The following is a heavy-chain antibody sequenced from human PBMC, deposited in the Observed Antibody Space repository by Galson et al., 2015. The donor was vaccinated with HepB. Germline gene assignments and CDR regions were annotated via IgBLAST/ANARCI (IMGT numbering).Heavy chain of an antibody. Sequence: QSGAEVKQPGESLRISCKGSGYSFTTSWINWVRQMPGKGLEWMGRIDPADSHTTYSPSFQGHVTISTDKSISTAYLQWGSLRASDTAMYYCTTNIPSDYWGQGTLVTVSS. D-gene: IGHD2-8*01. V-gene: IGHV5-10-1*01. CDR3: TTNIPSDY. CDR2: IDPADSHT. CDR1: GYSFTTSW. J-gene: IGHJ4*02.